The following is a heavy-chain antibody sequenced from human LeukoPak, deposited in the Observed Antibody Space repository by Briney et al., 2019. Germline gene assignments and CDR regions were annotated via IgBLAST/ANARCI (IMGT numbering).Heavy chain of an antibody. CDR2: IYHSGST. D-gene: IGHD3-16*01. Sequence: SGTLSLTCAVSGGSISSSNWWSWVRQPPGKGLEWIGEIYHSGSTNYNPSLKSRVTISVDKSKNQFSLKLSSVTAADTAVYYCARAPLRGGPLYYYYYYGMDVWGKGTTVTVSS. CDR3: ARAPLRGGPLYYYYYYGMDV. J-gene: IGHJ6*04. V-gene: IGHV4-4*02. CDR1: GGSISSSNW.